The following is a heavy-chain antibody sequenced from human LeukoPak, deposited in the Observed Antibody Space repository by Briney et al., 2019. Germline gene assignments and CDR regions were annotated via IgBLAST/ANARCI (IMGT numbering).Heavy chain of an antibody. CDR2: IKQDGRDK. Sequence: GGSLRLSCAASGFTFSNYWLSWVRQAPGKGLEWVANIKQDGRDKYYVDSVKGRFTISRDNAKNSLYLQMNSLRAEDTAVYYCASLDSSGGDAFDIWGQGTMVTASS. CDR1: GFTFSNYW. V-gene: IGHV3-7*01. J-gene: IGHJ3*02. CDR3: ASLDSSGGDAFDI. D-gene: IGHD3-22*01.